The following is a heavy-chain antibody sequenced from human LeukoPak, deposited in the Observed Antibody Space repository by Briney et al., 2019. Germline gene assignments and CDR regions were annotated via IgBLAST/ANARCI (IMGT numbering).Heavy chain of an antibody. CDR2: INPSGCST. CDR3: ARDTAVTTEIGPYYFDY. J-gene: IGHJ4*02. Sequence: ASVKVSCKASGYTFTSYYMHWVRQAPGQGLEWMGIINPSGCSTSYAQKFQGRVTMTRDTSTSTVYMELSSLRSEDTAVYYCARDTAVTTEIGPYYFDYWGQGTLVTVSS. V-gene: IGHV1-46*01. D-gene: IGHD4-17*01. CDR1: GYTFTSYY.